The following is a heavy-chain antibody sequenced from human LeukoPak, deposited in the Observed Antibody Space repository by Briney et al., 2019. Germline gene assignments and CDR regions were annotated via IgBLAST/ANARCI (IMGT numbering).Heavy chain of an antibody. CDR1: GGTFSSYA. CDR3: AIVVPAAIGY. Sequence: GSSVKVSCKASGGTFSSYAISWVRQAPGQGLEWMGGITPIFGTANYARKFQGRVTITADESTSTAYMELSSLRSEDTAVYYCAIVVPAAIGYWGQGTLVTVSS. CDR2: ITPIFGTA. D-gene: IGHD2-2*01. J-gene: IGHJ4*02. V-gene: IGHV1-69*01.